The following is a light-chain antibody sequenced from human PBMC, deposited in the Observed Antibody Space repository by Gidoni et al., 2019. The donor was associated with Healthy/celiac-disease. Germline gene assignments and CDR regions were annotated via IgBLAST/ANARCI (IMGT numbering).Light chain of an antibody. CDR1: QSISSW. CDR3: QQYNNYPYT. Sequence: DTQMTKSPSTLSASVGDRVTITCRASQSISSWLAWYQQKPGKAPKLVIYKASSLESGVPSRFSGSGSGTEFTLTISSLQPDDFAAYYCQQYNNYPYTFGQGTKLEIK. V-gene: IGKV1-5*03. CDR2: KAS. J-gene: IGKJ2*01.